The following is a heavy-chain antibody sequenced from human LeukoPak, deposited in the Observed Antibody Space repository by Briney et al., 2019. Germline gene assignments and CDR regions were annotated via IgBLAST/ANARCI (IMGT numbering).Heavy chain of an antibody. CDR3: ARDRPSSGWYGELDY. D-gene: IGHD6-19*01. Sequence: GGSLRLSCAASGFTFSSYSMNWVRQAPGKGLEWVSCISSSSSYIYYAGSVKGRFTISRDNAKNSLYLQMNSLRAEDTAVYYCARDRPSSGWYGELDYWGQGTLVTVSS. CDR2: ISSSSSYI. CDR1: GFTFSSYS. J-gene: IGHJ4*02. V-gene: IGHV3-21*05.